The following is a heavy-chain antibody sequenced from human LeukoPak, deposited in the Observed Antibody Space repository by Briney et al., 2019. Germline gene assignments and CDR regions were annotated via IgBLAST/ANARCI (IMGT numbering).Heavy chain of an antibody. Sequence: PGGSLRLSCAASGFTFSGSAMHWVRQASGKGLEWVGRIRSKANSYATAYAASVKSRFTISRDDSKNTAYLQMNSLKTEDTAVYYCTRRDSSGYYYFDYWGQGTLVTVSS. CDR3: TRRDSSGYYYFDY. CDR1: GFTFSGSA. D-gene: IGHD3-22*01. J-gene: IGHJ4*02. V-gene: IGHV3-73*01. CDR2: IRSKANSYAT.